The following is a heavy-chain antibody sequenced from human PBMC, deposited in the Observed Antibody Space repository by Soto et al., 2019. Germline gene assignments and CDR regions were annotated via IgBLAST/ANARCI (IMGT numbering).Heavy chain of an antibody. V-gene: IGHV1-2*02. CDR3: ARAGTGYSAFDI. D-gene: IGHD3-9*01. CDR2: INPKSGGT. J-gene: IGHJ3*02. Sequence: GXSVKVSCKASGYPLIGYYMHWVRQAPGQGLEWMGWINPKSGGTKYVQKFQGRVTMTRDTSSNTVYMDLSRLTSDDTAVYYCARAGTGYSAFDIWGQGTMVTVSS. CDR1: GYPLIGYY.